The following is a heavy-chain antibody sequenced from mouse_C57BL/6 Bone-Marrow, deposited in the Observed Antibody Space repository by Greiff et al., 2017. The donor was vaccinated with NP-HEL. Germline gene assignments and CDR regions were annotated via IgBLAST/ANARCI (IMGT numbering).Heavy chain of an antibody. Sequence: QVHVKQSGAELVRPGTSVKVSCKASGYAFTNYLIEWVKQRPGQGLEWIGVINPGSGGTNYNEKFKGKATLTADKSSSTAYMQLSSLKSEDSAVYFCARWDYYYGSSFAYWGQGTLVTVSA. CDR2: INPGSGGT. J-gene: IGHJ3*01. CDR1: GYAFTNYL. D-gene: IGHD1-1*01. CDR3: ARWDYYYGSSFAY. V-gene: IGHV1-54*01.